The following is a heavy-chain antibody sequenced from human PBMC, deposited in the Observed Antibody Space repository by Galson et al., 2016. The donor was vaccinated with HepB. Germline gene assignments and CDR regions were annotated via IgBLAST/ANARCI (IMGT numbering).Heavy chain of an antibody. CDR1: GFSLGNYW. CDR2: IKKDGSEI. J-gene: IGHJ2*01. CDR3: TREFDL. V-gene: IGHV3-7*04. Sequence: SLRLSCAASGFSLGNYWMNWARQAPGKGLEWLANIKKDGSEINYVDSVKGRYTISRHNAKNSLFLQMNTLRVEDTAVYYCTREFDLWGRGTQVTGSS.